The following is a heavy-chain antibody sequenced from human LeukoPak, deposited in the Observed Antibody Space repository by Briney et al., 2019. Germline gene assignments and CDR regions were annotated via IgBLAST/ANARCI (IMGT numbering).Heavy chain of an antibody. CDR3: AYLGITMIGGV. V-gene: IGHV3-48*03. J-gene: IGHJ6*04. D-gene: IGHD3-10*02. CDR1: GFTFSSYE. CDR2: ISSSGSTI. Sequence: GGSLRLSCAASGFTFSSYEMNWVRQAPGKGLEWVSYISSSGSTIYYADSVKGRFTISRDNAKNSLYLQMNSLRAEDTAVYYCAYLGITMIGGVWGKGTTVTIYS.